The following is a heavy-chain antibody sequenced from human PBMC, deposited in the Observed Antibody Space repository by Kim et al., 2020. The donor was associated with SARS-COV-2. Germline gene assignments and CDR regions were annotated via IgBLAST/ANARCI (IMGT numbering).Heavy chain of an antibody. Sequence: GGSLRLSCAASGFTFSSYAMSWVRQAPGKGLEWVSVISGSGGSTYYADSVKGRFTISRDNSKNTLYLQMNSLRAEDTAVYYCAKDRYSSSWYESAWFDPWGKRTLVPFSS. CDR2: ISGSGGST. J-gene: IGHJ5*02. D-gene: IGHD6-13*01. CDR1: GFTFSSYA. V-gene: IGHV3-23*01. CDR3: AKDRYSSSWYESAWFDP.